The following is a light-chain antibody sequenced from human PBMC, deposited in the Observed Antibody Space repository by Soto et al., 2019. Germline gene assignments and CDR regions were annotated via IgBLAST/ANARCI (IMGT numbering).Light chain of an antibody. J-gene: IGKJ1*01. Sequence: EVVFTQSPSTLCVSALEIATLSCRASQSVSSNLAWYQQKPGQAPRLLIYGASTRATGIPARFSGSGSGTEFTLTISSMQSDDFATYYCQQYNGTFGQGTKVDIK. CDR1: QSVSSN. CDR3: QQYNGT. V-gene: IGKV3-15*01. CDR2: GAS.